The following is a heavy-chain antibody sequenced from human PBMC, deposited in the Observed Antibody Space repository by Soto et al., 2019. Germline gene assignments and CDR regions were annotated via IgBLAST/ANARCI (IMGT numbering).Heavy chain of an antibody. J-gene: IGHJ4*02. V-gene: IGHV2-5*02. CDR1: GFSLTTSGVG. Sequence: QITLNESGPTVVRPTETLTLTCRFSGFSLTTSGVGVGWIRQSPGKAPEWLALIYWDDDKRYSASLKSRLTITKYTSKNQVVLTVSDWGRTDTATYYGAHRVLRTVFGLVTTTAIYFDFWGQGTPVAVSS. CDR2: IYWDDDK. CDR3: AHRVLRTVFGLVTTTAIYFDF. D-gene: IGHD3-3*01.